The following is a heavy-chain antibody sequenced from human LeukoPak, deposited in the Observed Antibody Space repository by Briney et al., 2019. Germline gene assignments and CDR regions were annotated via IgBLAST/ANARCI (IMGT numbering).Heavy chain of an antibody. D-gene: IGHD2-15*01. V-gene: IGHV1-69*04. CDR3: ARSMGLVLASTTLYGMDV. CDR2: IIPVVGIT. CDR1: GGTSSNYA. J-gene: IGHJ6*02. Sequence: GSSVKVSCKASGGTSSNYAISWVRQAPGQGLGWMGRIIPVVGITNYAQKFQGRVTITADKSTSTAYMELSSLRSDDTAVYYCARSMGLVLASTTLYGMDVWGQGTTVTVSS.